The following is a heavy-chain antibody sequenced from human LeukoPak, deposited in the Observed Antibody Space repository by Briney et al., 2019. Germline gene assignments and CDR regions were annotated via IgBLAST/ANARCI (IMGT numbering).Heavy chain of an antibody. CDR2: ISSSSSYI. CDR1: GFTFSSYS. V-gene: IGHV3-21*01. D-gene: IGHD1-7*01. CDR3: ARLAELDYYYGMDV. J-gene: IGHJ6*02. Sequence: TGGSLRLSCAASGFTFSSYSMNWVRQAPGKGLEWVSSISSSSSYIYYADSVKGRFTISRDNAKNSLYLQMNSLRAEDTAVYYCARLAELDYYYGMDVWGQGTTVTVSS.